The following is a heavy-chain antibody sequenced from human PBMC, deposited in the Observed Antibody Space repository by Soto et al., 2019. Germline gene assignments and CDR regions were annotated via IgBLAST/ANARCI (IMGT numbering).Heavy chain of an antibody. Sequence: ASVKVSCKASGYTFTSYGISWVRQAPGQGLEWMGWISAYNGNTNYAQKLQGRVTMTRDTSTSTAYMELSRLRSDDTAVYYCARCGIAAAGPYYYYGMDVWGQGTTVTVSS. J-gene: IGHJ6*02. CDR2: ISAYNGNT. V-gene: IGHV1-18*01. CDR3: ARCGIAAAGPYYYYGMDV. D-gene: IGHD6-13*01. CDR1: GYTFTSYG.